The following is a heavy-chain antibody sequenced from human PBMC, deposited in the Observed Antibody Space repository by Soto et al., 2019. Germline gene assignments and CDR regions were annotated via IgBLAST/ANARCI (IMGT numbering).Heavy chain of an antibody. Sequence: QVHLVQSGAEVKKPGASVKISCKASGYTYTNYYMHWVRQAPGQGLEWMGIINLSSGSPIYAQRFQGRVTMTRDTSTTTVYMELSSLRSEDTGVYYCASGACSGECYSDYWGQGTLVTVSS. V-gene: IGHV1-46*01. D-gene: IGHD2-21*01. CDR3: ASGACSGECYSDY. CDR2: INLSSGSP. CDR1: GYTYTNYY. J-gene: IGHJ4*02.